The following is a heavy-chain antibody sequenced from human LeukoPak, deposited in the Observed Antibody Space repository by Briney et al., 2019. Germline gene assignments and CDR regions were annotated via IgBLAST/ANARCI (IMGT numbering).Heavy chain of an antibody. Sequence: PSETLSLTCTVSGGSISSGGYYWSWIRQHPGKGLEWIGYIYYSGSTYYNPSLKSRVTISVDTSKNQFSLKLSSVTAADTAVYYCARDLVSGYYDSSGYYWIWENYYYYGMDVWGQGTTVTVSS. J-gene: IGHJ6*02. D-gene: IGHD3-22*01. CDR1: GGSISSGGYY. V-gene: IGHV4-31*03. CDR2: IYYSGST. CDR3: ARDLVSGYYDSSGYYWIWENYYYYGMDV.